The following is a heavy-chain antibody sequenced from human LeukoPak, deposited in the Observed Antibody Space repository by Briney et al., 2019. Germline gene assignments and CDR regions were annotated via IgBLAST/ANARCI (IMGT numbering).Heavy chain of an antibody. V-gene: IGHV3-74*01. Sequence: PGGSPRLSCAASGFSFGGHWMHWARQLPGKGLVWVSRISPTGSTTSYADSVKGRFTVSRDNAKNTLYLQVNNLRAEDTAVYYCARGPSSNWSGLDFWGQGTLLTVSS. CDR2: ISPTGSTT. D-gene: IGHD6-13*01. CDR3: ARGPSSNWSGLDF. J-gene: IGHJ4*02. CDR1: GFSFGGHW.